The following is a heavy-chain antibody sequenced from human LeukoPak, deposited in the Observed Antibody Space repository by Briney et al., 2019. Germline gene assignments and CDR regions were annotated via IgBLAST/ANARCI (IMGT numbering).Heavy chain of an antibody. CDR2: INGAGDDT. V-gene: IGHV3-7*03. CDR3: ARDFAQSKFDY. Sequence: GNSLRLSCTASGLTFSPFWMNWVRQAPGKGLEWVAAINGAGDDTFRVDSVKGRFIISRDNAENSLYLQMNSLRVEDTAVYYCARDFAQSKFDYWGQGILVTVSS. J-gene: IGHJ4*02. CDR1: GLTFSPFW. D-gene: IGHD4-11*01.